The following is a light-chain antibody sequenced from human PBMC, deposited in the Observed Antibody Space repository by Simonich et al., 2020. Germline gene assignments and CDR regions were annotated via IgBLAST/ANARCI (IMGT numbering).Light chain of an antibody. Sequence: DIVMTQSPDSLAVSLGERATINCKSSQRVLYSSNNKNYLAWYQQKPGQPPKLLIYWESTRESGVPDRFRGSGSGTDFTLTISSLQAEDVAVYYCQQYYSTPYTFGQGTKLEIK. V-gene: IGKV4-1*01. CDR2: WES. CDR1: QRVLYSSNNKNY. CDR3: QQYYSTPYT. J-gene: IGKJ2*01.